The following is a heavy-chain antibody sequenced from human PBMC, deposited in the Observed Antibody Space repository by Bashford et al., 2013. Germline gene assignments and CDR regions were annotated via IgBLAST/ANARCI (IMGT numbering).Heavy chain of an antibody. CDR1: GFTFGDYA. Sequence: GGSLRLSCTASGFTFGDYAMSWVRQAPGKGLEWVGFIRSKAYGGTTEYAASVKGRFTISRDDSKSIAYLQMNSLKTEDTAVYYCTRKKASRGRYYFDYWGQGTLVTVSS. D-gene: IGHD5-24*01. CDR2: IRSKAYGGTT. V-gene: IGHV3-49*04. J-gene: IGHJ4*02. CDR3: TRKKASRGRYYFDY.